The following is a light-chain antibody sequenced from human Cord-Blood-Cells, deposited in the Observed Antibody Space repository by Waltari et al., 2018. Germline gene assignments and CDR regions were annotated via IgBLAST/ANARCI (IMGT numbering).Light chain of an antibody. CDR3: AAWDDSLNGWV. J-gene: IGLJ3*02. CDR2: STN. CDR1: SSNIRRNT. Sequence: QSVLTQPPSASGTHGHRVTIPCSGSSSNIRRNTLNWYQQLPGTTPKILIYSTNQRPSGVPDRFSGSKSGTSASLASSGLQSEDEANYYCAAWDDSLNGWVFGGGTKLTVL. V-gene: IGLV1-44*01.